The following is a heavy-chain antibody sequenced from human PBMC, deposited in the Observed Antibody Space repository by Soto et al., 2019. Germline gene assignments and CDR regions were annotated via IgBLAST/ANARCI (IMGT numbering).Heavy chain of an antibody. V-gene: IGHV3-21*01. CDR3: ARDREQIDDYYYYYGMDV. CDR2: ISTSSSYI. CDR1: GFTFRTYS. Sequence: PSGSLRLSCAASGFTFRTYSMNWVRQAPGKGLEWVSSISTSSSYIHYADSVKGRFTISRDNAKNSLYLQMNSLRAEDTAVYYCARDREQIDDYYYYYGMDVWGQGTTVTVSS. D-gene: IGHD1-1*01. J-gene: IGHJ6*02.